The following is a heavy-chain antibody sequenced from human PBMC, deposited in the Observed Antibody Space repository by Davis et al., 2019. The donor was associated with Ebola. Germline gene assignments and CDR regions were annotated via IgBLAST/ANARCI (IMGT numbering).Heavy chain of an antibody. CDR1: GYSFKNYA. CDR3: ARTSIVGTTTTASDI. CDR2: ISAYNGNT. Sequence: ASVKVSCKASGYSFKNYAISWVRQAPGQGLEWMGWISAYNGNTNYAQKVQGRVTMTTDTSTGTAYLELRSLRSDDTAVYFCARTSIVGTTTTASDIWGQGTLVTVSS. J-gene: IGHJ3*02. V-gene: IGHV1-18*01. D-gene: IGHD1-26*01.